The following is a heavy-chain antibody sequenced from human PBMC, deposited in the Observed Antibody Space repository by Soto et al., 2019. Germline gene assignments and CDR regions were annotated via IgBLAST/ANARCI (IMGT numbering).Heavy chain of an antibody. D-gene: IGHD6-13*01. J-gene: IGHJ6*02. CDR2: ISFDGRNK. CDR1: GFTFSNYG. Sequence: GGSLRLSCAASGFTFSNYGMHWVRQAPGKGLEWVAVISFDGRNKYYIDSVKGRFTISRDNSKNTLYLQMNSLRAEDTAVYSCAKDTPPGSSWPYQYYYGMDVWGQGTTVTVSS. V-gene: IGHV3-30*18. CDR3: AKDTPPGSSWPYQYYYGMDV.